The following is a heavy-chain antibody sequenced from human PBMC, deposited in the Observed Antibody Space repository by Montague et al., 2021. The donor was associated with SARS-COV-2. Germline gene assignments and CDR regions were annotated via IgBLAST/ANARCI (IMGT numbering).Heavy chain of an antibody. V-gene: IGHV6-1*01. Sequence: CAISGDSVSSNSATWNWVRQSPPRGLEWLGRTYYRSKWYNDYAVSVRGRVTINPDTSKNQFSLQLNSVTPEDTAIYYCTSGREGNYNVMDVWGQGTTVTVPS. CDR1: GDSVSSNSAT. CDR3: TSGREGNYNVMDV. J-gene: IGHJ6*02. CDR2: TYYRSKWYN. D-gene: IGHD1-1*01.